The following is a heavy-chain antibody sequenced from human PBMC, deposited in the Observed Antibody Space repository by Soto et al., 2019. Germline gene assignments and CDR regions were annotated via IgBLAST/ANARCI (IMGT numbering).Heavy chain of an antibody. D-gene: IGHD3-3*01. V-gene: IGHV1-18*01. J-gene: IGHJ4*02. Sequence: QVQLVQSGVEVKKPGASVKVSCKASGYSFTNYGITWVRQAPGQGLEWLGWISGYNGNTNYAQKFQGRVTMTTDTSTSTAYMELRSLRYDDTAVYYCARGGRFAVADTDYWGQGTLLTVSS. CDR2: ISGYNGNT. CDR3: ARGGRFAVADTDY. CDR1: GYSFTNYG.